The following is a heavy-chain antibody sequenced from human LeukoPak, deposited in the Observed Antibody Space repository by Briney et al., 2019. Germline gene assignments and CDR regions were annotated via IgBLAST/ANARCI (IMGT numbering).Heavy chain of an antibody. D-gene: IGHD3-22*01. Sequence: GGSLRLSCAASGFTFSSYAMSWLRQAPGKGLEGVSVFSGSWDNTYYADSVKARFTISRDNSKNTLYLQMNSLRAEDTAVYYSAKAGKTYYYDLDAFDMWGQGTMVTVSS. V-gene: IGHV3-23*01. J-gene: IGHJ3*02. CDR3: AKAGKTYYYDLDAFDM. CDR2: FSGSWDNT. CDR1: GFTFSSYA.